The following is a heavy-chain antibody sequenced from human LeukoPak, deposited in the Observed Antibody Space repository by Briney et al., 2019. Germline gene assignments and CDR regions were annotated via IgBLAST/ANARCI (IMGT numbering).Heavy chain of an antibody. Sequence: ASVKVSCKASGYTLTGYYIHWVRQAPGQGLEWMGWISAYNGNTNYAQKLQGRVTMTTDTSTSTAYMELRSLRSDDTAVYYCARALKQQPIDYWGQGTLVTVSS. CDR1: GYTLTGYY. J-gene: IGHJ4*02. CDR3: ARALKQQPIDY. V-gene: IGHV1-18*04. CDR2: ISAYNGNT. D-gene: IGHD6-13*01.